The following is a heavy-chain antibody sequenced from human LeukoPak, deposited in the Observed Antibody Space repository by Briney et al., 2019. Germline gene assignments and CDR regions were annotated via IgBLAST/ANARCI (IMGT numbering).Heavy chain of an antibody. CDR1: GYTFTGYY. Sequence: ASVKASCKASGYTFTGYYMHWVRQAPGQGLEWMGWINPNSGGTNYAQKFQGRVTMTRDTSISTAYMELSGLRSDDTAVYYCARDIVMVTYWLDPWGQGTLVTVSS. J-gene: IGHJ5*02. CDR3: ARDIVMVTYWLDP. CDR2: INPNSGGT. D-gene: IGHD5-18*01. V-gene: IGHV1-2*02.